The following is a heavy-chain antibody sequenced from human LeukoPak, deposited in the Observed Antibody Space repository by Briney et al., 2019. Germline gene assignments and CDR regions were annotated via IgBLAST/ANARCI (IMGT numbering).Heavy chain of an antibody. CDR1: GFTYDDYA. V-gene: IGHV3-9*01. Sequence: GGPLRLSCAASGFTYDDYAMHWVRQAPGKSLEWFSGISWNSDSIGYADSVKGRFTISRDNATNSPYLQLNSLRADDPALYYCATLQAPLDYWGQGTLVTVSS. CDR3: ATLQAPLDY. CDR2: ISWNSDSI. J-gene: IGHJ4*02. D-gene: IGHD4-11*01.